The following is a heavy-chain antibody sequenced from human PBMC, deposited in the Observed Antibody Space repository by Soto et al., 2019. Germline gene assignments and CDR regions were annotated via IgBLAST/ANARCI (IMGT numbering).Heavy chain of an antibody. Sequence: GGSLRLSCAASGFTFSDYYMTWIRQAPGKGLEWVSYIISSGSTIYYADSVKGRFTISRDNAKNSLYLQMNSLRVEDTAVYYCATGRCLGCGMDVWGQGTTVTVSS. CDR2: IISSGSTI. V-gene: IGHV3-11*01. J-gene: IGHJ6*02. CDR1: GFTFSDYY. D-gene: IGHD2-15*01. CDR3: ATGRCLGCGMDV.